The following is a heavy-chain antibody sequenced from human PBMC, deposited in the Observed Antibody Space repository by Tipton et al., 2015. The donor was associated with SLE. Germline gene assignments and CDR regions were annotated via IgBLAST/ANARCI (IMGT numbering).Heavy chain of an antibody. CDR3: ARVMYATSSVGSFDF. CDR1: GFTFSTYS. D-gene: IGHD2-8*01. Sequence: LRLSCAASGFTFSTYSMHWVRQAPGKGLEWVTVISYDGNSIYYADSVKGRFTVSRDNSINTVYLQMNTLRPEDTAVYYCARVMYATSSVGSFDFWGQGTMVTVSS. V-gene: IGHV3-30*01. J-gene: IGHJ3*01. CDR2: ISYDGNSI.